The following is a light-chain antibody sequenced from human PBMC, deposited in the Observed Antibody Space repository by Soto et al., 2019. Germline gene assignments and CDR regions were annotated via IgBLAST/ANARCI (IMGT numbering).Light chain of an antibody. Sequence: DIQMTQSPSSLSASVGDRVTITCRASQTINIYLNWNQQKPGKAPKLLIYAASNLESGVPSRFSGRGSGTDFSLTIGSLQPEDSATYYCQQSFISPWTFGQGTKVEIK. J-gene: IGKJ1*01. CDR2: AAS. CDR1: QTINIY. CDR3: QQSFISPWT. V-gene: IGKV1-39*01.